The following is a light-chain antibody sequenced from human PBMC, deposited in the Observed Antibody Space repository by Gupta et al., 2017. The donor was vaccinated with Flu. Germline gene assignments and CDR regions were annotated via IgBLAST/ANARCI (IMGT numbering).Light chain of an antibody. CDR2: GAS. Sequence: EIVMTQSPATLSVSPGERATLSCRARQSASSNLAWYQQKPGQAPRLLIYGASTRTTGIPARFSGSGSGTEFTLTISSLQSEDFAVYYCQQYKNWPRTFGQGTRVEIK. J-gene: IGKJ1*01. CDR1: QSASSN. CDR3: QQYKNWPRT. V-gene: IGKV3-15*01.